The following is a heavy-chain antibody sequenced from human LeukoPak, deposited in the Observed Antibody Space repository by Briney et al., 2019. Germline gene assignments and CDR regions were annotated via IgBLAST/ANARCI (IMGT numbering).Heavy chain of an antibody. J-gene: IGHJ4*02. CDR3: ARTARVFDS. Sequence: SETLSLTCTVSGGSISSYYWSWIRQPPGKGLEWIGNIYYSGSTNYNPSLRSRVTLSLDPSRNQFSLRLTSVTAADTAVYYCARTARVFDSWGPGILVTVSS. CDR2: IYYSGST. CDR1: GGSISSYY. V-gene: IGHV4-59*08. D-gene: IGHD3-10*01.